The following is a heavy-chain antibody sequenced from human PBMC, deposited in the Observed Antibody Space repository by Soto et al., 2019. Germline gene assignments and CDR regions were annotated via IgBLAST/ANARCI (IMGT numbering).Heavy chain of an antibody. J-gene: IGHJ6*02. CDR2: ISSDGSDK. V-gene: IGHV3-30*09. CDR1: GFTFSSYA. CDR3: ARDRQYGAGFIDV. D-gene: IGHD3-10*01. Sequence: VGSLRLSCAASGFTFSSYAMHWVRQAPGKGLEWVAVISSDGSDKYYADSVKGRFAISRDNSKNTLYVQLNRMRAEDTALYYCARDRQYGAGFIDVWGQGTTVTVSS.